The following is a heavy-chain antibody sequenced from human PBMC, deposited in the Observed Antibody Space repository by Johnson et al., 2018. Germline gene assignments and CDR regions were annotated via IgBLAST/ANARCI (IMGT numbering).Heavy chain of an antibody. CDR3: ARVGGPTAAYYYDMDV. J-gene: IGHJ6*03. D-gene: IGHD3-16*01. Sequence: QVQLVQSGAEVKKPGASVKVSCKASGYTFTSYDINWVRQATGQGLEWMGWMNPNSGNTGYAQKFQGRVTMTRNTSIGTADMELSSLRSEDTAVYYWARVGGPTAAYYYDMDVWGKGTTVTVSS. V-gene: IGHV1-8*01. CDR2: MNPNSGNT. CDR1: GYTFTSYD.